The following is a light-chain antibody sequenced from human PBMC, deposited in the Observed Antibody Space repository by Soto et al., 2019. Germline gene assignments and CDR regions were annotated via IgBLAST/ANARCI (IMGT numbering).Light chain of an antibody. Sequence: QSALTQPASVSGSPGQSITISCTGTSSDVGGYNYVSWYQQHPGKAPKLMIYEVSNRPSGVSNRFSGSKAGNTDSLTISGXXXXXXXXYYCSSYTSSSIDYVFGTGTKVTV. CDR3: SSYTSSSIDYV. V-gene: IGLV2-14*01. CDR2: EVS. CDR1: SSDVGGYNY. J-gene: IGLJ1*01.